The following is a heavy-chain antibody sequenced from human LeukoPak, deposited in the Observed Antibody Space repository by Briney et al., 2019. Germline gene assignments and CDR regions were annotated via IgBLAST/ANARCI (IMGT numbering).Heavy chain of an antibody. CDR3: AHDYTGYNYYYFDL. D-gene: IGHD3-9*01. CDR1: GFTFSSYA. J-gene: IGHJ2*01. Sequence: PGGSLRLSCAASGFTFSSYAMSWVRQDLGKGLEWVSHISASGGYTYYADSAKGRFTVSRDNSRNTLYLQMDSLRAEDSAFYYCAHDYTGYNYYYFDLWGRGTLVTVSS. V-gene: IGHV3-23*01. CDR2: ISASGGYT.